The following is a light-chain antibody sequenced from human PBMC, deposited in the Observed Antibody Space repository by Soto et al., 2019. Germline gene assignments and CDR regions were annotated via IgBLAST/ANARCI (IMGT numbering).Light chain of an antibody. Sequence: EIVLTQSPGTLSLSPGERATLSCRASQSVNSNYLAWYQQKPGQAPRLLIYGASTRATGIPARFSGSGSGTEFTLTISSLQSEDFAVYHCQQYNNWPLTFGGGTKVDIK. CDR2: GAS. CDR1: QSVNSN. V-gene: IGKV3-15*01. CDR3: QQYNNWPLT. J-gene: IGKJ4*01.